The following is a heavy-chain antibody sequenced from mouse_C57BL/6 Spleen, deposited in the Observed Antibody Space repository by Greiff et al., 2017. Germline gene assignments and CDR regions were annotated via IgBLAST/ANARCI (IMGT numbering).Heavy chain of an antibody. CDR2: IWGVGST. J-gene: IGHJ3*01. Sequence: QVHVKQSGPGLVAPSQCLSITCTVSGFSLTSYGVDWVRQSPGKGLEWLGVIWGVGSTNYNSALKSSLTISKNHSRSQVFLKMNSLQTDDTAMYYCASENSNCERFAYWGQGTLVTVSA. CDR3: ASENSNCERFAY. D-gene: IGHD2-5*01. CDR1: GFSLTSYG. V-gene: IGHV2-6*01.